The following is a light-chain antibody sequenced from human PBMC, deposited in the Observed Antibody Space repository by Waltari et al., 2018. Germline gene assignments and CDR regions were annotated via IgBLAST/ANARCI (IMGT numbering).Light chain of an antibody. CDR3: QQRNDWPLT. CDR1: QSISSY. CDR2: DAS. Sequence: EIVLTQSPATLSLSPGERATLSCRASQSISSYLAWYQQKPGQAPRLLIYDASNRAPGVPARFIGSGSGTDFTLTISSLESEDFAFYYCQQRNDWPLTFGGGTKVEIK. V-gene: IGKV3-11*01. J-gene: IGKJ4*01.